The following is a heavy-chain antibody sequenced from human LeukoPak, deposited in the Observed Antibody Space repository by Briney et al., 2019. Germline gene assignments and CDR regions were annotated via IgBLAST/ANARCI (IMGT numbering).Heavy chain of an antibody. CDR1: GHTFTGYY. CDR3: ARGKYQLLSGGAVGY. V-gene: IGHV1-2*02. J-gene: IGHJ4*02. D-gene: IGHD2-2*01. Sequence: ASVKVSCKASGHTFTGYYMHWVRQAPGQGLEWMGWINPNSGGTNYAQKFQGRVTMTRDTSISTAYMELSRPRSDDTAVYYCARGKYQLLSGGAVGYWGQGTLVTVSS. CDR2: INPNSGGT.